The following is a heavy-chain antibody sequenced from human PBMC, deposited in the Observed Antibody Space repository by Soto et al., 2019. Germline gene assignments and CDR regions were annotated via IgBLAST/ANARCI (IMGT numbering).Heavy chain of an antibody. Sequence: SETLSLTCTVSGDSINSDYWSWVRQPPGKGLEWIWYIYYKGNTNYNPSLKSRVTISVGTSKTQFSLKLSTSTAADTAVYYCSGGRPRDGYNSGPSDFDIWGQGTLVTVSS. CDR2: IYYKGNT. D-gene: IGHD5-12*01. CDR3: SGGRPRDGYNSGPSDFDI. J-gene: IGHJ3*02. CDR1: GDSINSDY. V-gene: IGHV4-59*01.